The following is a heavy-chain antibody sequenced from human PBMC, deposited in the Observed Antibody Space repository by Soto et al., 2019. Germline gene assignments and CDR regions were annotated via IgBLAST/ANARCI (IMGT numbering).Heavy chain of an antibody. D-gene: IGHD1-26*01. CDR2: IYYSGST. J-gene: IGHJ4*02. CDR3: GRVGGVGYYFDY. CDR1: GGYISSYY. Sequence: SETLSLTCTVSGGYISSYYWSWIRQPPGKGLEWIGYIYYSGSTNYNPSLKSRVTISVDTSKNQFSLKLSSVTAADTAVYYCGRVGGVGYYFDYWGQGTLVTVSS. V-gene: IGHV4-59*01.